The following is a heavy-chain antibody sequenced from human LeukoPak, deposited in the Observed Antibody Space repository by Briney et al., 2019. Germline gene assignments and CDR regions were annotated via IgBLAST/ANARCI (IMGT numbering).Heavy chain of an antibody. D-gene: IGHD3-16*01. V-gene: IGHV3-33*01. CDR2: IWPDGSYK. J-gene: IGHJ4*02. CDR1: GFIFNSYG. Sequence: GKSLRLSCAASGFIFNSYGMHWVRQAPGTGLEWVAVIWPDGSYKYYAASVKGRFTISRDNSKNTLYLQMDSLRAEDTAVYYCARDSLGGDYWGQGTLVTVSS. CDR3: ARDSLGGDY.